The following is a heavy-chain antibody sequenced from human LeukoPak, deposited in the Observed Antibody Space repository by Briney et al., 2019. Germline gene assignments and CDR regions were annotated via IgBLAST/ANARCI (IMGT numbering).Heavy chain of an antibody. D-gene: IGHD3-10*01. V-gene: IGHV4-39*01. J-gene: IGHJ4*02. CDR1: GGSISSRSYY. Sequence: SETLSLTCTVSGGSISSRSYYWGWIRQPPGKGLEWIGSLHYSGSTYYNPSLKSRVTISLDTSKNQFSLKLSSETAADTAVYYCAASWYFEVRGLDYWGQGTLVTVSS. CDR2: LHYSGST. CDR3: AASWYFEVRGLDY.